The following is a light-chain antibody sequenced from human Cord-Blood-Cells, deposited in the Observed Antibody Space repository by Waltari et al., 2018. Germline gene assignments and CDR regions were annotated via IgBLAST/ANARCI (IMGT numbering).Light chain of an antibody. CDR2: AAS. J-gene: IGKJ4*01. CDR3: QQSYSTPLT. V-gene: IGKV1-39*01. Sequence: DIQMTESPSSLSASVGDRVTITCRARQSISSYLNWYQQKPGKAPKLLIYAASSLQSGVPSRFSGSGSGTDFTLTISSLQPEDFATCCCQQSYSTPLTIGGGTKVEIK. CDR1: QSISSY.